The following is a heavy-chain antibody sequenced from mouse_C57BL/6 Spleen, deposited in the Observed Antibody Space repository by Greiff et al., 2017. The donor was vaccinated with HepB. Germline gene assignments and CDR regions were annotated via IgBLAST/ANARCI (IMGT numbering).Heavy chain of an antibody. Sequence: EVKVVESGGGLVKPGGSLKLSCAASGFTFSSYAMSWVRQTPEKRLEWVATISDGGSYTDYPDNVKGRFTISRDNAKNNLYLQMSHLKSEDTAMYYCARERRAMDYWGQGTSVTVSS. CDR1: GFTFSSYA. V-gene: IGHV5-4*01. J-gene: IGHJ4*01. CDR3: ARERRAMDY. CDR2: ISDGGSYT.